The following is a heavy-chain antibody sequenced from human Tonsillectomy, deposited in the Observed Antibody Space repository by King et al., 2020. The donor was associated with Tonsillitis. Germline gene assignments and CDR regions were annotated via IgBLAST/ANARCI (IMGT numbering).Heavy chain of an antibody. CDR2: ISWNSAII. D-gene: IGHD2-15*01. CDR3: AKDGMRGCSGGSGCPGHYYYYGMDG. CDR1: GFRFDDYA. Sequence: VQLVESGGGLVQPGRSLRLSCAASGFRFDDYAMHWVRQVPGKGLEWVSGISWNSAIIGYADSVKGRFTISRDDAKNSLYLQMNSLGTEDTALYYCAKDGMRGCSGGSGCPGHYYYYGMDGWGQGTTVIVS. V-gene: IGHV3-9*01. J-gene: IGHJ6*02.